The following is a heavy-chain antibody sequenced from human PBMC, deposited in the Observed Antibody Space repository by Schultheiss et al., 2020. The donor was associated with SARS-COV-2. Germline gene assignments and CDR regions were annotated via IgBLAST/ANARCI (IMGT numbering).Heavy chain of an antibody. Sequence: GGSLRLSCAASEFTFSGSAMHWVRQAPGKGLEWVAVISYDGSNKYYADSVKGRFTISRDNSKNTLYLQMNSLKTEDTAVYYCTTLVVVVVAATDYYYGMDVWGQGTTVTVSS. CDR1: EFTFSGSA. J-gene: IGHJ6*02. D-gene: IGHD2-15*01. CDR2: ISYDGSNK. V-gene: IGHV3-30-3*01. CDR3: TTLVVVVVAATDYYYGMDV.